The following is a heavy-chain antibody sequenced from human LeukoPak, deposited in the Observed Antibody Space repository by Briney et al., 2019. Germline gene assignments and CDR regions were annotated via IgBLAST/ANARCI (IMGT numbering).Heavy chain of an antibody. CDR2: ISSDGSNK. D-gene: IGHD2-15*01. V-gene: IGHV3-30*04. Sequence: GGSLRLSCVASGFTFSAYAMHWVRQAPGKGLEWVAVISSDGSNKYYADSVKGRITISRDNSKNTVYLQMNSLRAEDTAVYYCAKLFPDCSGGSCYSYLDYYYGMDVWGQGTTVTVSS. CDR1: GFTFSAYA. J-gene: IGHJ6*02. CDR3: AKLFPDCSGGSCYSYLDYYYGMDV.